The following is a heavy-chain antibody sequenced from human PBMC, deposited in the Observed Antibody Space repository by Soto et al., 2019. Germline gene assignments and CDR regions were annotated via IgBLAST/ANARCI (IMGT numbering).Heavy chain of an antibody. Sequence: SETLSLTCTVSGGSISSYYWSWIRQPPGKGLEWIGYIYYSGSTNYNPSLKSRVTISVDTSKNQFSLKLSSVTAADTAVYYCARLAAAATANWFDPWGQGTLVTVSS. V-gene: IGHV4-59*08. CDR3: ARLAAAATANWFDP. D-gene: IGHD6-13*01. CDR1: GGSISSYY. J-gene: IGHJ5*02. CDR2: IYYSGST.